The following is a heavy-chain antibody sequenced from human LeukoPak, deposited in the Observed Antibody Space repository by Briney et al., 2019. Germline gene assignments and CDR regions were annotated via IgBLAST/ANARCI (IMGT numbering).Heavy chain of an antibody. D-gene: IGHD3-22*01. Sequence: ASVKVSCKASGYTFTNYIISWVRQAPGQGLKWMGWISAYNDNTNYAQKLQDRVTMTTDTSTSTAYMELRSLRSDDTGMYYCTRHRDSFSSGTAQVSWGQGTLVTVSS. V-gene: IGHV1-18*04. CDR1: GYTFTNYI. J-gene: IGHJ5*02. CDR2: ISAYNDNT. CDR3: TRHRDSFSSGTAQVS.